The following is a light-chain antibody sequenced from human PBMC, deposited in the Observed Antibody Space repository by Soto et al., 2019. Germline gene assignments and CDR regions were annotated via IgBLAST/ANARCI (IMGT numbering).Light chain of an antibody. V-gene: IGKV3-20*01. CDR2: GTS. CDR1: QSVRSSY. Sequence: EIVLTQSPGTLSLSPGERATLSCRASQSVRSSYLAWYQQKPGQAPRLLIYGTSSRATGIPDRFSGSGSGTDFTLAISRLEPGDFAVYYCQQYDSSQRTFGQGTKVEIK. CDR3: QQYDSSQRT. J-gene: IGKJ1*01.